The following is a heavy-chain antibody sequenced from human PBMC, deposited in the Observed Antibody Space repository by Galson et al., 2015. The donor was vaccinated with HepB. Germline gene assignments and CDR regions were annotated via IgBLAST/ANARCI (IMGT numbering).Heavy chain of an antibody. J-gene: IGHJ5*02. CDR1: GYSFTSYW. V-gene: IGHV5-51*01. CDR2: IYPGDSDT. CDR3: ARQGDSSGYYISWFDP. D-gene: IGHD3-22*01. Sequence: QSGAEVKKPGESLKISCKGSGYSFTSYWIGWVRQMPGKGLEWMGIIYPGDSDTRYSPSFQGQVTISADKSISTAYLQWSSLKASDTAMYYCARQGDSSGYYISWFDPWGQGTLVTVSS.